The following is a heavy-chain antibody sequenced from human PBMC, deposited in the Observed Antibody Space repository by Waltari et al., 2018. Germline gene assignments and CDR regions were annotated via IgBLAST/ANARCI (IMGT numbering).Heavy chain of an antibody. CDR3: ARGLVVTRGYDAFDI. Sequence: EVQLVQSGAEVKKPGESLKISCEGSGYSFTIYWIGWVRQMPGKGLEWRGIIYPGDSDTRYSPSFQGQVTISADKSISTAYLQWSSLKASDTAMYYCARGLVVTRGYDAFDIWGQGTMVTVSS. CDR1: GYSFTIYW. D-gene: IGHD2-21*02. J-gene: IGHJ3*02. CDR2: IYPGDSDT. V-gene: IGHV5-51*01.